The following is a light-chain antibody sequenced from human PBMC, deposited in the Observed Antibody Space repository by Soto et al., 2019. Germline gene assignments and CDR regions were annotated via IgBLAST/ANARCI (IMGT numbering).Light chain of an antibody. CDR3: GSYSSSTTRV. CDR1: SSDVGGYNY. Sequence: QSALTQPASVSGSPGQSITISCTGTSSDVGGYNYVSWYQQYPGRAPKLIIYEVSYRPSGVSNRFSGSKSGNTASLTISGLQPEDEADYYCGSYSSSTTRVFGTGTKLTVL. CDR2: EVS. J-gene: IGLJ1*01. V-gene: IGLV2-14*01.